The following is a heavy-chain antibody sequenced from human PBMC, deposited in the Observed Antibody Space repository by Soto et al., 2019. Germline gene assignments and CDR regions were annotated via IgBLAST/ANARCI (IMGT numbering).Heavy chain of an antibody. CDR2: IYYSGST. CDR1: GGSISSGGYY. Sequence: SETLSLTCTVSGGSISSGGYYWSWIRQHPGKGLEWIGYIYYSGSTYYNPSLKSRVTISVDTSKNQFSLKLSSVTAADTAVYCCARTPIHLAYDSSGYGGYYFDYWGQGTLVTVSS. J-gene: IGHJ4*02. CDR3: ARTPIHLAYDSSGYGGYYFDY. D-gene: IGHD3-22*01. V-gene: IGHV4-31*03.